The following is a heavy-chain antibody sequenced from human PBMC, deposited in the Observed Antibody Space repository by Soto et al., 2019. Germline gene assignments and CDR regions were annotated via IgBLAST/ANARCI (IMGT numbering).Heavy chain of an antibody. J-gene: IGHJ4*02. V-gene: IGHV4-39*01. CDR1: GGSISSSSYY. CDR2: IYYSGST. Sequence: SETLSLTCTVSGGSISSSSYYWGWIRQPPGKGLEWIGSIYYSGSTYYNPSLKSRVTISVDTSKNQFSLKLSSVTAADTAVYYCARSYRIAVAVGGFDYWGQGTLVTVSS. CDR3: ARSYRIAVAVGGFDY. D-gene: IGHD6-19*01.